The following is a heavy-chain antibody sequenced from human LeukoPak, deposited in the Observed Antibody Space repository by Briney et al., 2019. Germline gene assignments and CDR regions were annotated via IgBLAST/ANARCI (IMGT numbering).Heavy chain of an antibody. CDR2: MNHNSGNT. D-gene: IGHD4-17*01. J-gene: IGHJ2*01. CDR3: ARGRYGDYGDFDL. V-gene: IGHV1-8*03. CDR1: GYTFTNYD. Sequence: ASVKVSCKASGYTFTNYDIHWVRQDTGQGLEWMGWMNHNSGNTGYAQRFRGRVTITRNTSIGTAYMDLNSLRSEDTAVYYCARGRYGDYGDFDLWGRGTLVTVSS.